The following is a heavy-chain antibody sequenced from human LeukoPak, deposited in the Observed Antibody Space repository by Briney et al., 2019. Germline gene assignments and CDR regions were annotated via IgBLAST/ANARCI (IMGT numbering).Heavy chain of an antibody. CDR1: GLTFSTYW. J-gene: IGHJ4*02. Sequence: GGSLRLSCAVSGLTFSTYWMSWVRQAPGQGLEWVANVKHDGSEKYYVDSVKGRFTISRDNSKNTLYLQMNSLRAEDTAVYYCARDREPGTSASRFDYWGQGTLVTVSS. V-gene: IGHV3-7*03. CDR2: VKHDGSEK. CDR3: ARDREPGTSASRFDY. D-gene: IGHD2-8*02.